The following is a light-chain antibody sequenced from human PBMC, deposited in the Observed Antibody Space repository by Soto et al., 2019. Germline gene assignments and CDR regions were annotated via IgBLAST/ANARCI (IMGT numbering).Light chain of an antibody. CDR3: LSKTSTISYV. J-gene: IGLJ1*01. Sequence: QSVLTQPASVSGSPGQSIAISCTGTTSDVGGYNYVSWYQQHPGKVLKLLIHEVSNRPSGVSNRFSGSKSGNTASLTISGLQAEDEADYYCLSKTSTISYVFGTGTKVTVL. V-gene: IGLV2-14*01. CDR2: EVS. CDR1: TSDVGGYNY.